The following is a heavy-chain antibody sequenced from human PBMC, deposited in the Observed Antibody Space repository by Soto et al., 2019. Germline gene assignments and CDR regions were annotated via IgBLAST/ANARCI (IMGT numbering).Heavy chain of an antibody. CDR3: AKEPFGTAVVGTFDY. V-gene: IGHV3-23*01. J-gene: IGHJ4*02. Sequence: EVQLLESGGGLVQPGGSLRLSCAASGFTFSRYAMSWVRQAPGKGLEWVSSISGSGGTTYYADSVKGRFTISRDNSKNMLYLQMSSLRAEDTAVYYCAKEPFGTAVVGTFDYWGQGTLVTVSS. CDR2: ISGSGGTT. CDR1: GFTFSRYA. D-gene: IGHD6-19*01.